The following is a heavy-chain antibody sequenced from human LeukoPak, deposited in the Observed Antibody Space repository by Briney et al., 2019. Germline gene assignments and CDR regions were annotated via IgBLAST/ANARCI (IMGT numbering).Heavy chain of an antibody. CDR3: ARELVRHFDY. D-gene: IGHD6-6*01. CDR1: GFTFSSYA. Sequence: GRSLRLSCAACGFTFSSYAMHWVRQAPGKGLEWVAVISYDGSNKYYADSVKGRFTISRDNSKNTLYLQMNSLRAEDTAVYYCARELVRHFDYWGQGTLVTVSS. J-gene: IGHJ4*02. V-gene: IGHV3-30*04. CDR2: ISYDGSNK.